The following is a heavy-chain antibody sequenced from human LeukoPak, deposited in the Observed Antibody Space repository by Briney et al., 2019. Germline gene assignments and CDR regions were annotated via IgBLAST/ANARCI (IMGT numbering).Heavy chain of an antibody. Sequence: SVKVSCKASAGTFSSYAISWVRQAPGQGLEWMGRIIPIFGTANYAQKFQGRVTITTDESTSTAYMELSSLRSEDTAVYYCARETPMIVWVLWGQGTLVTVSS. CDR1: AGTFSSYA. V-gene: IGHV1-69*05. J-gene: IGHJ4*02. CDR2: IIPIFGTA. CDR3: ARETPMIVWVL. D-gene: IGHD3-22*01.